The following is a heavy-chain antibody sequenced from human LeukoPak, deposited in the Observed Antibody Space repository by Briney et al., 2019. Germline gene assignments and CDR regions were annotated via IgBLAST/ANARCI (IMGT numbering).Heavy chain of an antibody. Sequence: PGGSLRLSCAASGFTFSSYSMNWVRRAPGKGLEWVSAISGSGGSTYYADSVKGRFTISRDNSKNTLYLQMNSLRAEDTAVYYCAKGKLRYGSGSYYLGYWGQGTLVTVSS. CDR1: GFTFSSYS. CDR2: ISGSGGST. D-gene: IGHD3-10*01. V-gene: IGHV3-23*01. J-gene: IGHJ4*02. CDR3: AKGKLRYGSGSYYLGY.